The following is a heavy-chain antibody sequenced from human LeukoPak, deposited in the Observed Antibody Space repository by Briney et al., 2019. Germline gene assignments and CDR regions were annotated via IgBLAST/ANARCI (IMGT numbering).Heavy chain of an antibody. Sequence: ASVKVSCKASGYTFTSYDINWVRQATGQGLEWMGWMNPNSGNTGYAQKFQGRVTITRNTSISTAYMELSSLRSEDTAVYYCARDLGVYSPPPYDLNWGQGTLVTVSS. V-gene: IGHV1-8*03. D-gene: IGHD3-16*01. CDR1: GYTFTSYD. CDR3: ARDLGVYSPPPYDLN. CDR2: MNPNSGNT. J-gene: IGHJ4*02.